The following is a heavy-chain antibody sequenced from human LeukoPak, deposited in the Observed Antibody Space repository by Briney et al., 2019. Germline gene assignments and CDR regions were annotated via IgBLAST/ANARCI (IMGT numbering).Heavy chain of an antibody. CDR1: GFIFSSCS. J-gene: IGHJ4*02. CDR3: ARTVAAAGPMDY. Sequence: GGSLRLSCAASGFIFSSCSMNWVRQAPGKGLEWVAVISYDGSNKYYADSVKGRFTISRDNSKDTLYLQMNSLRTEDTAVYYCARTVAAAGPMDYWGQGTLVTVSS. D-gene: IGHD6-13*01. CDR2: ISYDGSNK. V-gene: IGHV3-30*03.